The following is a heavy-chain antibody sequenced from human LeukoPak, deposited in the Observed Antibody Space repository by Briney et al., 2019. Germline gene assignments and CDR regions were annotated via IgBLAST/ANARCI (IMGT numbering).Heavy chain of an antibody. CDR2: INPNSGGT. CDR1: GYTFTGYY. J-gene: IGHJ4*02. Sequence: ASVKASCKASGYTFTGYYMHWVRQAPGQGLEWMGWINPNSGGTNYAQKFQGRVTMTRDTSISTAYMELSRLRSDDTAVYYCASSSSGSYYLDYWGQGTLVTVSS. D-gene: IGHD6-6*01. CDR3: ASSSSGSYYLDY. V-gene: IGHV1-2*02.